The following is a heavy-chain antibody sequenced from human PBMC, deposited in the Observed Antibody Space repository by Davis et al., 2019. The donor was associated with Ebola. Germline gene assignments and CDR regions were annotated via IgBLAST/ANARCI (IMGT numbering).Heavy chain of an antibody. CDR3: ARVIGQQDWYFDL. D-gene: IGHD6-13*01. J-gene: IGHJ2*01. Sequence: GESLKISCAASGFTFSDYYMSWIRQAPGKGLEWVSYISSSGSTIYYADSVKGRFTISRDNAKNSLYLQMNSLRAEDTAVYYCARVIGQQDWYFDLWGRGTQVTVSS. CDR2: ISSSGSTI. CDR1: GFTFSDYY. V-gene: IGHV3-11*01.